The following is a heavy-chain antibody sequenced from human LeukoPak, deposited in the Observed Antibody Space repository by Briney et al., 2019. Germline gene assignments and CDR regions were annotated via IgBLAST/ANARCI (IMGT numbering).Heavy chain of an antibody. J-gene: IGHJ4*02. CDR1: GYTFTNYG. V-gene: IGHV1-18*01. Sequence: GASVKVSFKASGYTFTNYGISWVRQAPGQGLEWMGWISAYNGDTNYAQMLQDRVTMTTDTSTSTAYMELRSLKSDDTAVYFCARGENYNWSTYYFDYWGQGTLVTVSS. D-gene: IGHD1-20*01. CDR3: ARGENYNWSTYYFDY. CDR2: ISAYNGDT.